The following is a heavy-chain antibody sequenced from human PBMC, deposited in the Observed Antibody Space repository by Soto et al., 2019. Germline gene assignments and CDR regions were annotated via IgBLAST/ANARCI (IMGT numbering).Heavy chain of an antibody. CDR1: GYSFTSYW. D-gene: IGHD2-15*01. V-gene: IGHV5-10-1*01. Sequence: PGESLKISCKGSGYSFTSYWISWVRQMPGKGLEWMGRIDPSDSYTNYSPSFQGHVTISADKSISTAYLQWSSLKASDTAMYYCANLGYCSGGSCPAQYYYYYGMDVWGQGTTGTVSS. J-gene: IGHJ6*02. CDR2: IDPSDSYT. CDR3: ANLGYCSGGSCPAQYYYYYGMDV.